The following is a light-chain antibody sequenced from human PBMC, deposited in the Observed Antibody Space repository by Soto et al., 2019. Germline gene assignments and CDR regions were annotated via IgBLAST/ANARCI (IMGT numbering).Light chain of an antibody. CDR1: QSDNSNY. CDR3: QYYGNSPL. CDR2: GAS. V-gene: IGKV3-20*01. Sequence: EILLTQSPGTLSLSPGEGATLSCRASQSDNSNYLGWYQQRPGQAPRLLIYGASSRATGIPDRFGGSGSGTDFILTISRLEPEDFAVYYCQYYGNSPLFGQGTRLEIK. J-gene: IGKJ5*01.